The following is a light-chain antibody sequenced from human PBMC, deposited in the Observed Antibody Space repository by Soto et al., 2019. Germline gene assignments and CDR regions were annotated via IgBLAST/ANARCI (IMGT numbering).Light chain of an antibody. CDR1: QSVSSN. Sequence: EIVMTQSPATLSVSPGERATLSCRASQSVSSNLAWYQHKPGQAPRLLIYGASTRATGIPARFSGSGSGTEFTLTISSLQSEDFAVYYCQHYNNWPLAFGQGTRLEIK. J-gene: IGKJ5*01. V-gene: IGKV3-15*01. CDR3: QHYNNWPLA. CDR2: GAS.